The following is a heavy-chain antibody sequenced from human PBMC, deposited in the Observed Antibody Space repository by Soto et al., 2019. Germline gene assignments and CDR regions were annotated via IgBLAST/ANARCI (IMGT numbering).Heavy chain of an antibody. J-gene: IGHJ4*02. V-gene: IGHV4-39*01. Sequence: SETLSLTCTVSGGSISSSSYYWGWIRQPPGKGLEWIGSIYYSGSTYYNPSLKSRVTISVDTSKNQFSLKLSSVTAADTAVYYCARHGLKGGFGELLRDFDYWGQGTLVTVSS. CDR1: GGSISSSSYY. CDR3: ARHGLKGGFGELLRDFDY. D-gene: IGHD3-10*01. CDR2: IYYSGST.